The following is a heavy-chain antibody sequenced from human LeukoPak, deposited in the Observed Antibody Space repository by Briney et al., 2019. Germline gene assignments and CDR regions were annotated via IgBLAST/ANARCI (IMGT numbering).Heavy chain of an antibody. J-gene: IGHJ4*02. CDR1: GFTFKSNW. CDR2: IKQNGSDK. V-gene: IGHV3-7*01. D-gene: IGHD2-8*01. CDR3: ADPGVGF. Sequence: GDSLRLSCAASGFTFKSNWMSWVRQAPGKGLEWVANIKQNGSDKSYVDSVKGRFTISRDDAKNSLYLQMNSLRVDDTAIYYCADPGVGFWGQGTLVTVSS.